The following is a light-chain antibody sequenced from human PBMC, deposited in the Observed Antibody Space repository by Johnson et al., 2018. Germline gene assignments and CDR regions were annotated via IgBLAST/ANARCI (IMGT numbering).Light chain of an antibody. CDR2: ENN. J-gene: IGLJ1*01. Sequence: QSVLTQPPSVSAAPGQKVTISCSGSSSNIGNNYVSWYKQLPGTAHKLLIYENNKRPSGIPDRFSGSKSGTSATLGITGLQTGDEADYYCGTWDSSLSAGNGFGTGTKVTV. V-gene: IGLV1-51*02. CDR1: SSNIGNNY. CDR3: GTWDSSLSAGNG.